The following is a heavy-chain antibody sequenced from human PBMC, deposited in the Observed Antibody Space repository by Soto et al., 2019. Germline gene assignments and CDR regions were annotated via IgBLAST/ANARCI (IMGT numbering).Heavy chain of an antibody. V-gene: IGHV3-23*01. J-gene: IGHJ3*01. CDR1: GIIFSSYA. CDR2: ITGGGGTT. D-gene: IGHD4-17*01. CDR3: AKDPNGDYVGAFDS. Sequence: EAQLLESGGELVQPGGSLRLSCAASGIIFSSYAMMWLRQAPGRGLEWVSAITGGGGTTYYADSVKGRFTISRDNSKNTLYLQMNSLRAEDTAIYYCAKDPNGDYVGAFDSWGQGTKVTVSS.